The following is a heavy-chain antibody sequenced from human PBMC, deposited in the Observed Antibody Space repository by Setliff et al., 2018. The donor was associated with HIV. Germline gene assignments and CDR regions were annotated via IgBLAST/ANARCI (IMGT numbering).Heavy chain of an antibody. J-gene: IGHJ4*02. CDR3: ARDGHLYGQPFDY. V-gene: IGHV1-69*04. Sequence: SVKVSCKASGGTFSDYTVNWVRQAPGQGLEWMGRIIPIIGIENYVDSVRGRFTVSRDNTKNSLHLQLDSLSAEDAAVYFCARDGHLYGQPFDYWGQGALVTGS. D-gene: IGHD3-10*01. CDR2: IIPIIGIE. CDR1: GGTFSDYT.